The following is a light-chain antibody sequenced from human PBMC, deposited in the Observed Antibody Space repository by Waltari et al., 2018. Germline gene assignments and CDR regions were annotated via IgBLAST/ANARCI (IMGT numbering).Light chain of an antibody. V-gene: IGKV2-28*01. Sequence: EIVLTQSPLSLPVTLGEPDSISCTSSQSLLHSNGYAYLDWYVQRPGLPPRLLIYFGSYRASGVPDRFSGSGSVTDFTLKISKVEAEDVGVYYCMQALQTSIPFGQGTRLEIK. CDR3: MQALQTSIP. CDR1: QSLLHSNGYAY. J-gene: IGKJ5*01. CDR2: FGS.